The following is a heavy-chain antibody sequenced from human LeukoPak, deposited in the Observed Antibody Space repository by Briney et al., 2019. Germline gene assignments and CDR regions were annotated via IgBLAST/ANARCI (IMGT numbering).Heavy chain of an antibody. Sequence: ETLSLTCAVYGGSFSGYYWSWIRQPPGKGLEWVGRIKSKTDGGTTDYAAPVKGRFTISRDDSKNTLYLQMNSLKTEDTAVYYCTTGDYYYMDVWGKGTTVTVSS. CDR2: IKSKTDGGTT. CDR1: GGSFSGYY. V-gene: IGHV3-15*01. CDR3: TTGDYYYMDV. J-gene: IGHJ6*03.